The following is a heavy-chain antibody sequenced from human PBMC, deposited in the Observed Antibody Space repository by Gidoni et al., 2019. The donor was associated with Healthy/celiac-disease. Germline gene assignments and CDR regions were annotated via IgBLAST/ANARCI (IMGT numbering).Heavy chain of an antibody. CDR2: ISPGDLDT. V-gene: IGHV5-51*01. J-gene: IGHJ4*02. CDR3: ARRASSGRMPFDY. CDR1: GYSFTSYW. D-gene: IGHD6-19*01. Sequence: VQLVQSGAEVKKPGESLKISCKGSGYSFTSYWIGWVRQMPGKALAWMGIISPGDLDTRYSPSFQGHVTISADKSISTAYLQWSSLKASDTVMYYCARRASSGRMPFDYWGQGTLVTVSS.